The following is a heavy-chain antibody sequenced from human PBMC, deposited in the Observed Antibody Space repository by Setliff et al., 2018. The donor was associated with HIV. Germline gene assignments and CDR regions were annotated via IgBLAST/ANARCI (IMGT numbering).Heavy chain of an antibody. J-gene: IGHJ6*02. D-gene: IGHD1-26*01. V-gene: IGHV4-39*07. Sequence: PSETLSLTCTVSGGPITTSTYYWGWIRQPPGKGLEYIGNIYQSGTTYYNSSLASRVTMSLDTSKNQFSLKLNSVTAADTAVNYCEAATVGEAGYYGIDVWGPGTTVTVSS. CDR3: EAATVGEAGYYGIDV. CDR2: IYQSGTT. CDR1: GGPITTSTYY.